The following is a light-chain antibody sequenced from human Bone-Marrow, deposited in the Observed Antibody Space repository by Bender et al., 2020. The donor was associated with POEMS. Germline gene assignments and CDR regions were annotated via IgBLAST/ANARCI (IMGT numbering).Light chain of an antibody. CDR1: SSDAGSYRF. CDR3: SSHTSSSTQV. V-gene: IGLV2-14*02. J-gene: IGLJ2*01. CDR2: EAT. Sequence: QSALTQPASVSGSPGQSITISCTGISSDAGSYRFVSWYQQHPGTAPKLTIYEATERPSGVSDRFSASKSGNTASLTVSGLQAEDEADYYCSSHTSSSTQVFGGGTKLSVL.